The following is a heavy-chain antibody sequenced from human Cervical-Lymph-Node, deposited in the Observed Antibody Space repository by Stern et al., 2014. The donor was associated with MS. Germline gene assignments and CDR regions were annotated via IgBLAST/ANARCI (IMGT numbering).Heavy chain of an antibody. J-gene: IGHJ3*01. D-gene: IGHD3/OR15-3a*01. Sequence: QLQLQESGPGLVKPSETLSLTCSISGGSVSSNRYYWGWIRQPPGKGLEWIGIIYYSGATFYNPSLKSRVSISMDPSKTPFSPSLSSVTAADTAVYYCGRAGLDDTFDVWGQGTMVTVSS. V-gene: IGHV4-39*01. CDR1: GGSVSSNRYY. CDR3: GRAGLDDTFDV. CDR2: IYYSGAT.